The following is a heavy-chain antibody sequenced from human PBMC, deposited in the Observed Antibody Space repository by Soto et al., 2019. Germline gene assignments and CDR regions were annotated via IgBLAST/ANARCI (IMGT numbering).Heavy chain of an antibody. V-gene: IGHV2-5*02. D-gene: IGHD3-10*01. CDR3: APRSDYYGSGSYSPLFDY. CDR1: GFSLSTSGVG. J-gene: IGHJ4*02. Sequence: QITLKESGPTLVKPTQTLTLTCTFSGFSLSTSGVGVGWIRQPPGKALEWLALIYWDDDKRYSPSLKSRLTITNDTAKNQVVLTMANMDPVDTATYYCAPRSDYYGSGSYSPLFDYWGQGTLVTVSS. CDR2: IYWDDDK.